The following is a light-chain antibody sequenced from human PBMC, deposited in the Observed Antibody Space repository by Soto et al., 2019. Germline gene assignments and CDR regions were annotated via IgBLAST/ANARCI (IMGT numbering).Light chain of an antibody. CDR2: DET. J-gene: IGLJ1*01. CDR3: QMWDRRGDGV. CDR1: NIGGKS. V-gene: IGLV3-21*02. Sequence: SYELTQSPSVSVAPGQTARITCGGNNIGGKSVHWYRQKPGQAPVMVVYDETDRPSGIPERFSGSNSGNTATLTINRVEAGDEADYYCQMWDRRGDGVFGTGTKLTVL.